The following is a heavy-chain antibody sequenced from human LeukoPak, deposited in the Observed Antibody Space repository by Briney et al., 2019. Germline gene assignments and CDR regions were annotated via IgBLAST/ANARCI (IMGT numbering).Heavy chain of an antibody. J-gene: IGHJ4*02. CDR1: GFTFSSYS. D-gene: IGHD4-17*01. CDR2: ISSSSSTI. Sequence: GGSLRLSCAASGFTFSSYSMNWVRQAPGKGLEWVSYISSSSSTIYYADSVKGRFTISRDNIKNTLYLQMNRLRAEDTAVYYCARLYGAPGYWGQGTLVTVSS. CDR3: ARLYGAPGY. V-gene: IGHV3-48*01.